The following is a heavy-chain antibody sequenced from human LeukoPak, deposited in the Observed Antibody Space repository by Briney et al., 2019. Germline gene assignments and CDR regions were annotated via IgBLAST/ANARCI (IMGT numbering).Heavy chain of an antibody. V-gene: IGHV3-33*01. CDR1: GFTFSSYG. D-gene: IGHD2-8*01. J-gene: IGHJ4*02. CDR3: ARGRRDYCTNGVCLFDY. CDR2: IWYDGSNK. Sequence: EPGGSLRLSCAASGFTFSSYGMHWVRQAPGKGLEWVAVIWYDGSNKYYADSVKGRFTIFRDNSKNTLYLQMNSLRAEDTAVYYCARGRRDYCTNGVCLFDYWGQGTLVTVSS.